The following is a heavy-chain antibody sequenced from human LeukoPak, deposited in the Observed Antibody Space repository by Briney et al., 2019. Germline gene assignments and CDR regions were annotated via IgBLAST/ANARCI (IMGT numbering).Heavy chain of an antibody. CDR2: IYNDGSRT. Sequence: PGGSLRLSCAASGFTFSSYWMHWVRQAPGKGLVWVSRIYNDGSRTSYADSVKGRFTISRDNAKNSLYLQMNSLRAEDTAVYYCARGRRGSGSYWGREFDYWGQGTLVTVSS. D-gene: IGHD3-10*01. V-gene: IGHV3-74*01. CDR1: GFTFSSYW. CDR3: ARGRRGSGSYWGREFDY. J-gene: IGHJ4*02.